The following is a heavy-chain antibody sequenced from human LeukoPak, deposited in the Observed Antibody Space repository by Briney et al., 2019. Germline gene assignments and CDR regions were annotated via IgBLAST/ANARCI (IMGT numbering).Heavy chain of an antibody. D-gene: IGHD3-16*01. CDR1: GGSFSGYY. CDR3: ARAPSTFLFDY. V-gene: IGHV4-34*01. CDR2: INHSGST. J-gene: IGHJ4*02. Sequence: TSETLSLTCAVYGGSFSGYYWSWIRQPPGKGLEWIGEINHSGSTNYNPSLKSRVTISVDTSKNQFSLKLSSVTAADTAVYYCARAPSTFLFDYWGQGTLVTVSS.